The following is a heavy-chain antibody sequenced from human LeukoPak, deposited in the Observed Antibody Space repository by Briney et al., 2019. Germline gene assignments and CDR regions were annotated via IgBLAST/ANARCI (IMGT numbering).Heavy chain of an antibody. Sequence: PGGSLRLSCAASGFTFSNYAMRWVRQAPGKGLEWVSAMSGSGDTTQYADSVKGRFTISRDNSKNTLYLQMNSLRAEDTAVYYCARNGVEMATKGDWFDPWGQGTLVTVSS. V-gene: IGHV3-23*01. CDR2: MSGSGDTT. CDR3: ARNGVEMATKGDWFDP. J-gene: IGHJ5*02. D-gene: IGHD5-24*01. CDR1: GFTFSNYA.